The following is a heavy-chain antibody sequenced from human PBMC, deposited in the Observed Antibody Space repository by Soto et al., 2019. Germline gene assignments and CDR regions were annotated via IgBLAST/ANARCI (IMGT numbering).Heavy chain of an antibody. Sequence: ASVKVSCKPSGYRFTAYAIHWVRQAPGQRLEWMGWINTGNGNTKYSQKFQDRFTMTRDTSAGTAYMELSSLKSEDTAVYYCARGEFSSSTYQYHYYGMDVWGQGTTVTVSS. CDR1: GYRFTAYA. CDR3: ARGEFSSSTYQYHYYGMDV. V-gene: IGHV1-3*04. CDR2: INTGNGNT. D-gene: IGHD6-6*01. J-gene: IGHJ6*02.